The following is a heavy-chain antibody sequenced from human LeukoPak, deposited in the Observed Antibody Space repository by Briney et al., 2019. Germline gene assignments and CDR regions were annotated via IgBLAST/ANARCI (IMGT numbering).Heavy chain of an antibody. D-gene: IGHD2-2*01. CDR2: IKPDGSEK. CDR3: ATGYCTSTTCYRSRFDY. V-gene: IGHV3-7*01. Sequence: GGSLRLSCAASGFTFSSYWMSWVRQAPGKGLEWVANIKPDGSEKYYVDSVKGRFTISKDNAKNSLYLQINSLRAEDTAVFYCATGYCTSTTCYRSRFDYWGQGTLVTVSP. J-gene: IGHJ4*02. CDR1: GFTFSSYW.